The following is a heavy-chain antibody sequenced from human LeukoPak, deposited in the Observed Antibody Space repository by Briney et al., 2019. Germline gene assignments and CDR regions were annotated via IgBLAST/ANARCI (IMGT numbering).Heavy chain of an antibody. Sequence: GGSLRLSCSASGFSFSDSYMSWFRLSPEKGLEWIAYITSSGTTTEYADSVKGRFTISRVNAKNSLYLQMNSLRPEDAAVYYCGRDPDYGDPYWGQGTLVTVSS. J-gene: IGHJ4*02. CDR3: GRDPDYGDPY. D-gene: IGHD4/OR15-4a*01. CDR1: GFSFSDSY. CDR2: ITSSGTTT. V-gene: IGHV3-11*01.